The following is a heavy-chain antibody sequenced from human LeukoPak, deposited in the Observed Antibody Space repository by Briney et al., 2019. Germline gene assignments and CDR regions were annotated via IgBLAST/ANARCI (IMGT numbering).Heavy chain of an antibody. V-gene: IGHV3-23*01. CDR1: GFTFSNYA. Sequence: GSLRLSCAASGFTFSNYAMSWVRQAPGKGLEWVSAISCSGGSTYYADSVKGRFTISRDNAKNSLYLQMDSLRAEDTALYYCVRDGYGDFAWYFDFWGRGALVTVSS. CDR3: VRDGYGDFAWYFDF. D-gene: IGHD4-17*01. CDR2: ISCSGGST. J-gene: IGHJ2*01.